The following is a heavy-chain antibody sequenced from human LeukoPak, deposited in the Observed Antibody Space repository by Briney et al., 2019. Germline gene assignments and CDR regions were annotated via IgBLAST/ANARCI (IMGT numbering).Heavy chain of an antibody. CDR3: AKDAETMTTVVAYNWFDP. CDR2: ISSSGSTI. J-gene: IGHJ5*02. Sequence: GGSLRLSCAASGFTFSSYGMHWVRQAPGKGLEWVSYISSSGSTIYYADSVKGRFTISRDNSKNTLYLQMNSLRAEDTAVYYCAKDAETMTTVVAYNWFDPWGQGTLVTVSS. CDR1: GFTFSSYG. V-gene: IGHV3-48*01. D-gene: IGHD4-23*01.